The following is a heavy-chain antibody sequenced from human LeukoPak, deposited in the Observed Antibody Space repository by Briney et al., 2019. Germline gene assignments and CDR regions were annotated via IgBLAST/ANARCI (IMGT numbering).Heavy chain of an antibody. CDR3: ARVSVGAPAFDY. Sequence: PGGSLRLSCSASGFSCSSYWMSWVRQAPGKGLERVAHINEDGSEKYYVDSVEGRFFISRDNAAKSLSLQMNRLRDADTAVYYCARVSVGAPAFDYWGQGNLVTVSS. CDR2: INEDGSEK. CDR1: GFSCSSYW. J-gene: IGHJ4*02. V-gene: IGHV3-7*01. D-gene: IGHD1-26*01.